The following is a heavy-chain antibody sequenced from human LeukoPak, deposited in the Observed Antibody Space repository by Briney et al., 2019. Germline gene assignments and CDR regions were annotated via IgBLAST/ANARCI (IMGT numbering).Heavy chain of an antibody. CDR3: ASPHDAYYYYYYGMDV. CDR1: GFTFSSYG. CDR2: ISYDGSNK. V-gene: IGHV3-30*03. J-gene: IGHJ6*02. Sequence: PGGSLRLSCAASGFTFSSYGMHWVRQAPGKGLEWVAVISYDGSNKYYADSVKGRFTISRDNSKNTLYLQMNSLRAEDTAVYYCASPHDAYYYYYYGMDVWGQGTTVTVSS. D-gene: IGHD2-2*01.